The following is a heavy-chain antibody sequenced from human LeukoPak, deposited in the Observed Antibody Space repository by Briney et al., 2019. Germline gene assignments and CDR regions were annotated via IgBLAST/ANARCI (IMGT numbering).Heavy chain of an antibody. Sequence: GGSLRLSCAASGFTSSTYAVSWVRQAPGKGLEWVSSVSGSGDSTYYADSVKGRFTISRDNSKNTMFLQMNSLRADDTAVYYCARARYCSSSSCYLDSWGQGALVTVSS. D-gene: IGHD2-2*01. J-gene: IGHJ4*02. CDR2: VSGSGDST. CDR3: ARARYCSSSSCYLDS. CDR1: GFTSSTYA. V-gene: IGHV3-23*01.